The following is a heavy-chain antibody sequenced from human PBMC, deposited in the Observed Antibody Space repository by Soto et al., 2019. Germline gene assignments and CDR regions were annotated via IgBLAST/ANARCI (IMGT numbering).Heavy chain of an antibody. Sequence: PGESLKISCTGSGYRFTSYLIGWVRPKPGKGLEWMGIIYPGDSDTRYSPSFQGQVTISADKSISTAYLQWSSLKASDTAMYYCARPSMTTVTTGAFDIWGQGTMVTVSS. CDR2: IYPGDSDT. CDR3: ARPSMTTVTTGAFDI. D-gene: IGHD4-17*01. J-gene: IGHJ3*02. V-gene: IGHV5-51*01. CDR1: GYRFTSYL.